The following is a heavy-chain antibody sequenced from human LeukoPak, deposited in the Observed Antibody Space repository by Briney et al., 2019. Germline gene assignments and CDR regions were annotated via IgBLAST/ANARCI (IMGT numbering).Heavy chain of an antibody. J-gene: IGHJ6*03. V-gene: IGHV1-8*01. Sequence: ASVTVSCKASGYTFTSYDINWVRQAPGQGLEWMGWMNPNSGNTGYAQKFQGRVTMTRNTSISTAYMELSSLRSEDTAVYYCARGSLRYFDWLTLNYYYYMDVWGKGTTVTVSS. CDR1: GYTFTSYD. CDR3: ARGSLRYFDWLTLNYYYYMDV. CDR2: MNPNSGNT. D-gene: IGHD3-9*01.